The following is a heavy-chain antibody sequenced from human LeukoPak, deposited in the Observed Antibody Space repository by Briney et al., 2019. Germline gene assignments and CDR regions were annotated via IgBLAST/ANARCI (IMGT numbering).Heavy chain of an antibody. D-gene: IGHD4-17*01. CDR3: AKDRNFHGDAPNWFDP. J-gene: IGHJ5*02. CDR1: GFTFSSYG. V-gene: IGHV3-30*02. Sequence: GGSLRLSCAASGFTFSSYGMHWVRQAPGKGLEWVAFIRYDGSNKYHADSVKGRFTISRDNSKNTLYLQMNSLRAEDTAVYYCAKDRNFHGDAPNWFDPWGQGTLVTVSS. CDR2: IRYDGSNK.